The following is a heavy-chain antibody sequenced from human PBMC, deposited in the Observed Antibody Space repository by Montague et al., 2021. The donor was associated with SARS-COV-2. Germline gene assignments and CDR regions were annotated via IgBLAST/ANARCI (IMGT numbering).Heavy chain of an antibody. D-gene: IGHD4-17*01. CDR2: IYWDDDK. V-gene: IGHV2-5*02. CDR3: ARYCDYGSWFDP. CDR1: GFSLNTSGEG. Sequence: PALVKPTQTLTLTCTFSGFSLNTSGEGVGWVRQPPGKALEWLALIYWDDDKRYSPSLKSRSTISKDTTKNEVVLTVSNMDAVDTATYYCARYCDYGSWFDPWGRGTLVTVSS. J-gene: IGHJ5*02.